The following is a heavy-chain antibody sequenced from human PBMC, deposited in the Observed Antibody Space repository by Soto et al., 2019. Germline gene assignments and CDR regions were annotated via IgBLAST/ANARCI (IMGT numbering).Heavy chain of an antibody. CDR2: MNPNSGNT. D-gene: IGHD3-10*01. V-gene: IGHV1-8*01. CDR1: VYTFTSYD. CDR3: ARVITMVREIYYYYYMDV. Sequence: ASVKVSCKASVYTFTSYDIDWVRQATGQGLEWMGWMNPNSGNTGYAQKFQGRVTMTRNTSISTAYMELSSLRSEDTAVYYCARVITMVREIYYYYYMDVWGKGTTVTVSS. J-gene: IGHJ6*03.